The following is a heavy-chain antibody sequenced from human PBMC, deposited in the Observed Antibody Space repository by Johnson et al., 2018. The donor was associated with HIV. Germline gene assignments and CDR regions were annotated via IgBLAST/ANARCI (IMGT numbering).Heavy chain of an antibody. CDR2: ISYDGSNK. CDR3: AKDRNWGRLFDGFDI. Sequence: QVQLVESGGGVVQPGRSLRLSCAASGFTFSSYAMHWVRQAPDKGLEWVAVISYDGSNKYYADSVKGRFTISRDSSKNTLYLQMNSLRPEDTAVYYCAKDRNWGRLFDGFDIWGRGTMVTVSS. D-gene: IGHD7-27*01. J-gene: IGHJ3*02. V-gene: IGHV3-30*04. CDR1: GFTFSSYA.